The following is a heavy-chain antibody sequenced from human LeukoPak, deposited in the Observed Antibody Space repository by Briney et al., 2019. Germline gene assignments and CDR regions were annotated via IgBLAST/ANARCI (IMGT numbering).Heavy chain of an antibody. CDR1: GASISSSY. CDR2: ISTGGST. D-gene: IGHD3-22*01. J-gene: IGHJ1*01. Sequence: SETLSLTCTVSGASISSSYCTWIRQPAGEGLEWIGRISTGGSTTYNPSFKSRVTMSLDTSKNQFSLNLTSVTAADTAVYYCARDQTYYVSSGYYYVTYFQHWRQGILVSVSS. CDR3: ARDQTYYVSSGYYYVTYFQH. V-gene: IGHV4-4*07.